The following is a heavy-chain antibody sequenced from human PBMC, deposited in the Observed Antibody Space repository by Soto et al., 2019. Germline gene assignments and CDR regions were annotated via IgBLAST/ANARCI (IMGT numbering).Heavy chain of an antibody. D-gene: IGHD3-16*01. CDR3: ASSQGGGGRTTFIY. J-gene: IGHJ4*02. Sequence: GGSLRLSCAVSGFTFDDHAMHWVRQAPEKGLEWVSGINWKSDIGYADSVKGRFTITRDNAENTLYLQMSSLRAEDTALYYCASSQGGGGRTTFIYWGQGTQVTVSS. CDR2: INWKSDI. CDR1: GFTFDDHA. V-gene: IGHV3-9*01.